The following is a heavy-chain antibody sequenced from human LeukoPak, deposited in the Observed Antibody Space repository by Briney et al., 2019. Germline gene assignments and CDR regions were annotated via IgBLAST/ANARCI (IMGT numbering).Heavy chain of an antibody. CDR2: IYYSGST. CDR1: GGSISSYY. CDR3: ARLKTYYYGSGSSSYYYYGMDV. Sequence: SETLSLTCTVSGGSISSYYWSWIRQPPGKGLGWIGYIYYSGSTNYNPSLKSRVTISVDTSKNQFSLKLSSVTAADTAVYYCARLKTYYYGSGSSSYYYYGMDVWGQGTTVTVSS. V-gene: IGHV4-59*08. D-gene: IGHD3-10*01. J-gene: IGHJ6*02.